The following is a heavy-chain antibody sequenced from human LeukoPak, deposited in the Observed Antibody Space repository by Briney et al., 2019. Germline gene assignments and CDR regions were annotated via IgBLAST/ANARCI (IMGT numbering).Heavy chain of an antibody. D-gene: IGHD3-3*01. J-gene: IGHJ3*02. CDR2: IYYSGTT. CDR1: GGSISNYY. CDR3: AREQFLSLAAFDI. Sequence: SETLSLTCTVSGGSISNYYWSWIRQPPGKGLEWIGYIYYSGTTNYNPSLKSRVTISVDASKNQFSLKLSSVTAADTAVYYCAREQFLSLAAFDIWGQGTMVTVSS. V-gene: IGHV4-59*01.